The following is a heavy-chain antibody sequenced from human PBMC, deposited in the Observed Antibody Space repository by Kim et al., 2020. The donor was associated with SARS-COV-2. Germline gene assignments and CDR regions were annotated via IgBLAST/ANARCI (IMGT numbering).Heavy chain of an antibody. CDR3: ARPRGGSYAAAFDI. V-gene: IGHV3-30*04. J-gene: IGHJ3*02. CDR1: GFTFSSYA. Sequence: GGSLRLSCAASGFTFSSYAMHWVRQAPGKGLEWVAVISYDGSNKYYADSVKGRFTISRDNSKNTMYLQMNSLRAEDTAVYYCARPRGGSYAAAFDIWGQGTMVTVSS. CDR2: ISYDGSNK. D-gene: IGHD1-26*01.